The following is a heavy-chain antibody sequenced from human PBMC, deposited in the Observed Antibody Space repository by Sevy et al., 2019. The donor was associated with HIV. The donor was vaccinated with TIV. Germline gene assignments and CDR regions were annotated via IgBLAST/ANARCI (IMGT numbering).Heavy chain of an antibody. Sequence: GGSLRLSCAASGFTFNSYGMHWVRQAPIKGLEWVASIYYDGNNKYYADSVKGRFTISRDESKNTLYLQMNSLRAEDTAVYYCAKYSKECSDYRLSYYFDYWGQGALVTVSS. V-gene: IGHV3-30*02. J-gene: IGHJ4*02. CDR2: IYYDGNNK. D-gene: IGHD4-17*01. CDR3: AKYSKECSDYRLSYYFDY. CDR1: GFTFNSYG.